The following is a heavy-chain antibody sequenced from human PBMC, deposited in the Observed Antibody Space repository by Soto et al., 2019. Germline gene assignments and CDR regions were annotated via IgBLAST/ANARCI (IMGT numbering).Heavy chain of an antibody. V-gene: IGHV3-74*01. Sequence: GGSLRLSCAASGFTFSNYWMHWVRQAPGKGLVWVSRLTDDGSEATYADSVRGRFTISRDKAQNTLFLQMNSLRAEDTAVYYCARDRKYTSGWEGILDNWGQGTQVTVSS. CDR1: GFTFSNYW. D-gene: IGHD6-19*01. J-gene: IGHJ4*02. CDR3: ARDRKYTSGWEGILDN. CDR2: LTDDGSEA.